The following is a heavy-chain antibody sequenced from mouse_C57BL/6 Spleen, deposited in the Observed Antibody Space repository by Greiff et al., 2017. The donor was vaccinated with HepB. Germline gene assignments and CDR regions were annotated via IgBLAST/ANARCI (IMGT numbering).Heavy chain of an antibody. D-gene: IGHD1-1*01. CDR2: IDPEDGET. CDR3: ARSAPFTTVVATDCDY. Sequence: DVQLQESGAELVKPGASVKLSCTASGFNIKDYYMHWVKQRTEQGLEWIGRIDPEDGETKYAPKFQGKATITADTSSNTAYLQLSSLTSEDTAVYYCARSAPFTTVVATDCDYWGQGTTLTVSS. J-gene: IGHJ2*01. CDR1: GFNIKDYY. V-gene: IGHV14-2*01.